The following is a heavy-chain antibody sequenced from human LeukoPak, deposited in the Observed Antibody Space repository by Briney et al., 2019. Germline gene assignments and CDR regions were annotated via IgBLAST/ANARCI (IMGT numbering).Heavy chain of an antibody. CDR3: ARVRGSSWYRAEGWFDP. CDR1: GGTFSSYA. V-gene: IGHV1-69*05. CDR2: IIPIFGTA. Sequence: SVKVSCKASGGTFSSYAISWVRQAPGQGLEWMGRIIPIFGTANYAQKFQGRVTITTDESTSTAYLELSSLRSEDTAVYYCARVRGSSWYRAEGWFDPWGQGTLVTVSS. J-gene: IGHJ5*02. D-gene: IGHD6-13*01.